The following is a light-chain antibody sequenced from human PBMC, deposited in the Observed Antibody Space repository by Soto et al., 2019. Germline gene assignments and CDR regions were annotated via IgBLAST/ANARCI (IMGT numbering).Light chain of an antibody. Sequence: EIVLTQSPGTLSLSPGERATLSCRASQSVSSSYLAWYQQKRGQAPRHLTYGASSRATGIPDRFSGSGSGTDFSLTISRLEPEDFAVYYCQQYSSSRTFGQGPTVEIK. CDR2: GAS. CDR1: QSVSSSY. CDR3: QQYSSSRT. V-gene: IGKV3-20*01. J-gene: IGKJ1*01.